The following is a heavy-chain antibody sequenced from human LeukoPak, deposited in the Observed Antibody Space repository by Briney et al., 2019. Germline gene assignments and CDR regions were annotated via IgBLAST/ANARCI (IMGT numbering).Heavy chain of an antibody. J-gene: IGHJ4*02. Sequence: SETLSLTCAVYGGSFSGYYWSWIRQPPGKGLEWIGEINHSGSTSYNPSLKSRVTISVDTSKNQFSLKLSSVTAADTAVYYCARGKRSGQWLAFYDYWGQGTLVTVSS. CDR2: INHSGST. CDR3: ARGKRSGQWLAFYDY. CDR1: GGSFSGYY. D-gene: IGHD6-19*01. V-gene: IGHV4-34*01.